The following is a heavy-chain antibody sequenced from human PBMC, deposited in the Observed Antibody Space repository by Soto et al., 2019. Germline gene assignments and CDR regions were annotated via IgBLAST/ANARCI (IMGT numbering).Heavy chain of an antibody. CDR2: IIPMFDTT. CDR1: GGSFSSDA. Sequence: SVKVSCKASGGSFSSDALPWVRQAPGQGLEWICEIIPMFDTTNYAPEFQGRVTITADTATTTVYMEVNRLTPDDTAVYYCAREVVTETTLGYFDFWGQGALVTVSS. D-gene: IGHD2-21*02. CDR3: AREVVTETTLGYFDF. J-gene: IGHJ4*02. V-gene: IGHV1-69*06.